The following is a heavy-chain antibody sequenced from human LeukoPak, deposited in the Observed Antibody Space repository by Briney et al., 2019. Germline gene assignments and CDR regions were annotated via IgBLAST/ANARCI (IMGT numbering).Heavy chain of an antibody. V-gene: IGHV4-4*07. Sequence: KPSETLSLTCTVSGGSISSYYWSWIRQPAGKGLEWIGRIYTSGSTNYNPSLKSRVTMSVDTSKNQFSLKLSSVTAADTAVYYCARGLYSSSWYRGNTNWFDPWGQGTLVTVSS. CDR3: ARGLYSSSWYRGNTNWFDP. CDR1: GGSISSYY. D-gene: IGHD6-13*01. CDR2: IYTSGST. J-gene: IGHJ5*02.